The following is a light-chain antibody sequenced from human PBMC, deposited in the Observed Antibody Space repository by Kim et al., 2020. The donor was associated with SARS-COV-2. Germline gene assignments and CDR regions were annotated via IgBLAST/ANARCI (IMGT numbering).Light chain of an antibody. V-gene: IGLV3-1*01. Sequence: SYELTQPPSVSVSPGQTASITCSGDKLGDKYACWYQQKPGQSPVLVIYQDSKRPSGIPERFSGSNSGNTATLTISGTQAMDKADYYCQTWDSSTFYVFGGGTKVTVL. CDR1: KLGDKY. CDR3: QTWDSSTFYV. J-gene: IGLJ3*02. CDR2: QDS.